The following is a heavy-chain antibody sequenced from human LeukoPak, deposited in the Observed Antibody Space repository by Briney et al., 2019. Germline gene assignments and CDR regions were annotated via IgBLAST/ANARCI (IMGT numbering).Heavy chain of an antibody. Sequence: GGSLRLSCVASGFTFSTYWMTWVRQAPGKGLEWVANIKQDGNQNYYVDSVRGRFTISRDNSKKMVYLEMNSLRVEDTAVYYCAKTGMLRRVGYLDVWGKGTAVIVSS. V-gene: IGHV3-7*01. J-gene: IGHJ6*04. CDR3: AKTGMLRRVGYLDV. D-gene: IGHD1-1*01. CDR1: GFTFSTYW. CDR2: IKQDGNQN.